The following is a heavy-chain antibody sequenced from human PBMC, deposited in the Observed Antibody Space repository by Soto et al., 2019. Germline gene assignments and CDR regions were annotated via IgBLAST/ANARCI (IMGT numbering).Heavy chain of an antibody. Sequence: GGSLRLSCAASGFTFSSYAMHWVRQAPGKGLEWVAVISYDGSNKYYADSVKGRFTISRDNSKNTLYLQMNSLRAEDTAVYYCARDVTSRGGYGMDVWRQGTTVTVSS. D-gene: IGHD2-2*01. V-gene: IGHV3-30-3*01. CDR1: GFTFSSYA. CDR2: ISYDGSNK. CDR3: ARDVTSRGGYGMDV. J-gene: IGHJ6*02.